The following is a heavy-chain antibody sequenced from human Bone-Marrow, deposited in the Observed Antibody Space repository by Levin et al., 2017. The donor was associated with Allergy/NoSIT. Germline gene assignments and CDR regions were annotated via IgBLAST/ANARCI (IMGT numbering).Heavy chain of an antibody. J-gene: IGHJ6*02. CDR3: ARVIAVAGSGYYYYGMDV. Sequence: GESLKISCKASGYTFTGYYMHWVRQAPGQGLEWMGWINPNSGGTNYAQKFQGRVTMTRDTSISTAYMELSRLRSDDTAVYYCARVIAVAGSGYYYYGMDVWGQGTTVTVSS. CDR1: GYTFTGYY. D-gene: IGHD6-19*01. V-gene: IGHV1-2*02. CDR2: INPNSGGT.